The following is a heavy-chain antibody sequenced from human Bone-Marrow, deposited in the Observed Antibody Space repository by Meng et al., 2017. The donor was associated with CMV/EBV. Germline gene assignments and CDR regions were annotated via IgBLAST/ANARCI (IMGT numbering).Heavy chain of an antibody. CDR3: ARGLRGAVDY. D-gene: IGHD3-3*01. V-gene: IGHV6-1*01. CDR1: GDTVSSNSAT. J-gene: IGHJ4*02. Sequence: SCAISGDTVSSNSATWNWIRQSPSRGLEWLVRTYYRSKWYNDYAVSVKSRITLKPDTSKNQFSLQLNSVTHDDTGFYYCARGLRGAVDYWGQGTMVTVSS. CDR2: TYYRSKWYN.